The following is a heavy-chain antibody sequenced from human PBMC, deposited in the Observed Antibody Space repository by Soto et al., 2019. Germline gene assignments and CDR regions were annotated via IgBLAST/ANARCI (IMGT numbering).Heavy chain of an antibody. D-gene: IGHD3-3*01. Sequence: GGSLRLSCAASGFTFSNAWMNWVRQAPGKGLEWVGRIKSKTDGGTTDYAAPVKGRFTISRDDSKNTLYLQMNSLKTEDTAVYYCTTERYDFWSGYSLYYYYGMDVWGQGTTVTVSS. CDR2: IKSKTDGGTT. CDR3: TTERYDFWSGYSLYYYYGMDV. V-gene: IGHV3-15*07. CDR1: GFTFSNAW. J-gene: IGHJ6*02.